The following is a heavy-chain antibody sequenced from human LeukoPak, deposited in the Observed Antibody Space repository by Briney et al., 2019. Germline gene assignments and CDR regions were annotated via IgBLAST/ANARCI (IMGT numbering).Heavy chain of an antibody. CDR2: IYYSGST. Sequence: SFSNYWMSWVRQPPGKGLEWIGSIYYSGSTYYNPSLKSRVTLFVDTSKNQFSLKLSSVTAADTSVYYCARRRGSSWYFGYWGQGTLVTVSS. J-gene: IGHJ4*02. V-gene: IGHV4-39*01. D-gene: IGHD6-13*01. CDR3: ARRRGSSWYFGY. CDR1: SFSNYW.